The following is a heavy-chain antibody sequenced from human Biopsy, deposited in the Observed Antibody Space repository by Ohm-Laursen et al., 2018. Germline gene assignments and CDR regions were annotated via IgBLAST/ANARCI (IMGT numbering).Heavy chain of an antibody. V-gene: IGHV4-59*01. Sequence: SDTLSLTCTVSGASINLYYWSWIRQPPGKGLEWIGYINHSGSTNYNPSLKSRLTISVDTSKNQFSLKLTSVTAADTAVYYCARDLIAYCPTTSCDNFGMDVWAKGPRSPSP. CDR2: INHSGST. J-gene: IGHJ6*02. D-gene: IGHD2-2*01. CDR1: GASINLYY. CDR3: ARDLIAYCPTTSCDNFGMDV.